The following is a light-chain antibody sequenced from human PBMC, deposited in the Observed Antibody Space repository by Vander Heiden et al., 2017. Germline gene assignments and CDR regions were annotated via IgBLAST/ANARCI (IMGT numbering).Light chain of an antibody. CDR1: TLGDKY. J-gene: IGLJ2*01. CDR3: QAWDSGTAV. V-gene: IGLV3-1*01. CDR2: QDN. Sequence: SYDLTQPPSVSVSPGQPFTLTCSGDTLGDKYAYWYQQKAGQSPVLVIYQDNRRPAGITERFSGSNSGNTATLTIRGTQAMDEADYYCQAWDSGTAVFGGGTKLTVL.